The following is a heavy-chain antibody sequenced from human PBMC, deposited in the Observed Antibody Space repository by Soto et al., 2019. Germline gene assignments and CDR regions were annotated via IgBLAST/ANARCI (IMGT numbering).Heavy chain of an antibody. D-gene: IGHD2-8*01. CDR3: AKEGPGYCTNGVCFLDAFDI. Sequence: EVQLLESGGGLVQPGGSLELSCESSGSTFSSFAMSGVRQAPGKGLDWVSAIGGSGGSTYYADSVKGRFTISRDNSKNTLYLQMNSLRAEDTAVYYCAKEGPGYCTNGVCFLDAFDIWGQGTMVTVSS. V-gene: IGHV3-23*01. CDR1: GSTFSSFA. J-gene: IGHJ3*02. CDR2: IGGSGGST.